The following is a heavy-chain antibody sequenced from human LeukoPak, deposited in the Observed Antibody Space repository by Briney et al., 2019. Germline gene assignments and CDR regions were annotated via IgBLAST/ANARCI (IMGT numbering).Heavy chain of an antibody. Sequence: PGRSLRLSCAASGFTFRSYGMHWVRQAPGKGLEWVAVVWYDGGNKYYGDSVKGRVTISRDSSKNTLYLQMNSLRVDDTAVYYCARGIGAVDLIDYWGQGTLVTVSS. CDR1: GFTFRSYG. D-gene: IGHD6-19*01. CDR3: ARGIGAVDLIDY. J-gene: IGHJ4*02. V-gene: IGHV3-33*01. CDR2: VWYDGGNK.